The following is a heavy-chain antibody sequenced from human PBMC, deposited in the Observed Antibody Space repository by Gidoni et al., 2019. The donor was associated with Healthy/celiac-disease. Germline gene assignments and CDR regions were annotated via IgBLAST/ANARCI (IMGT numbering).Heavy chain of an antibody. CDR1: GGSISSYY. D-gene: IGHD4-17*01. V-gene: IGHV4-59*01. CDR2: IYYSGST. CDR3: ARGDYGGPNWFDP. J-gene: IGHJ5*02. Sequence: QVQLQESGPGLVKPSETLSLTCTVPGGSISSYYWSWIRQPPGKGLEWIGYIYYSGSTNYNPSLKSRVTISVDTSKNQFSLKLSSVTAADTAVYYCARGDYGGPNWFDPWGQGTLVTVSS.